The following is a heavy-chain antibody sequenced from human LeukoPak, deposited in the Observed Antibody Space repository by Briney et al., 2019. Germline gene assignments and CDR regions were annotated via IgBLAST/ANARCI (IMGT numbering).Heavy chain of an antibody. Sequence: GSSVKVSCKASGGTFSSYAISWVRQAPGQGLEWMGWISAYNGNTNYAQKLQGRVTMTTDTSTSTAYMELRSLRSDDTAVYYCARASNYDSSGYYFGSAFDIWGQGTMVTVSS. V-gene: IGHV1-18*01. CDR1: GGTFSSYA. CDR2: ISAYNGNT. J-gene: IGHJ3*02. D-gene: IGHD3-22*01. CDR3: ARASNYDSSGYYFGSAFDI.